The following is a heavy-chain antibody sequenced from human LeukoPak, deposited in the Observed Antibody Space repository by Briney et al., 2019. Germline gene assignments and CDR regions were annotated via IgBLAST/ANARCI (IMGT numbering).Heavy chain of an antibody. CDR3: ARDLGSRRIHLRSPPGY. CDR1: GGSISSYY. D-gene: IGHD5-12*01. CDR2: IYYSGST. V-gene: IGHV4-59*12. Sequence: SETLSLTCTVSGGSISSYYWSWIRQPPGKGLEWIGYIYYSGSTNYNPSLKSRVTISVDTSKNQFSLKLSSVTAADTAVYYCARDLGSRRIHLRSPPGYWGQGTLVIVSS. J-gene: IGHJ4*02.